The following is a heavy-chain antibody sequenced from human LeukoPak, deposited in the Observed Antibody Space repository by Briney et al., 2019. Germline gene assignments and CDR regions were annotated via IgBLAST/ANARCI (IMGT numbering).Heavy chain of an antibody. CDR2: IRQDGSEK. V-gene: IGHV3-7*01. CDR1: GFIFSNYW. J-gene: IGHJ4*02. CDR3: ARDPIDY. Sequence: QTGGSLRLSCTATGFIFSNYWMTWVRQAPGKGLEWVANIRQDGSEKNFVDSVKGRFTISRDNAKNSLYLQMNTLTAEDTAVYYCARDPIDYWGQGTLVTVTS.